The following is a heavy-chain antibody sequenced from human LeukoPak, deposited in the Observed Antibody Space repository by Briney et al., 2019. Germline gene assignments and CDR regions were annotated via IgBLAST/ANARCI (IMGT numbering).Heavy chain of an antibody. V-gene: IGHV4-34*01. CDR3: ARQSFAPFQVGPETPIES. J-gene: IGHJ4*02. CDR1: GGSFSGYY. CDR2: INHSGST. Sequence: PSETLSLTCAVYGGSFSGYYWSWIRQPPGKGLEWIGEINHSGSTNYNPSLESRVTISVDTSKNQFSLKLTSVTAADTAVYYCARQSFAPFQVGPETPIESWGQGTLVTVSS. D-gene: IGHD1-26*01.